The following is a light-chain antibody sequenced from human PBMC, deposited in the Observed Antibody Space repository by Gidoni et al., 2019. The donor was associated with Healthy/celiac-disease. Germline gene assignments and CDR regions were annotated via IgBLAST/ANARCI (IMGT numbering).Light chain of an antibody. J-gene: IGKJ2*01. CDR2: AAS. CDR3: QQSYSTPPM. V-gene: IGKV1-39*01. CDR1: QSMSSY. Sequence: IQMTTSPSSLSASVGDRVTITCRASQSMSSYLNWYQQKPGKAPKLLIYAASSLQSGVPSRFSGRGPGTDFTLTMSSLQTEDFATYYCQQSYSTPPMFGQGTKLEIK.